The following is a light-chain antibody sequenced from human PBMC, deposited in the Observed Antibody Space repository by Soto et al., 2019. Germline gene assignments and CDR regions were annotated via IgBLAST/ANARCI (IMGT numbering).Light chain of an antibody. J-gene: IGKJ5*01. CDR1: QSLTNSF. V-gene: IGKV3-20*01. Sequence: IVLTQSPGTLSLSPGERATLSCRASQSLTNSFIAWYQQKPGQAPRLLIYDTSSRATGIPDRFSGSGSGTDFTLTISRLEPEDFAVFFCQQYGTSEIIFGQGTRLEMK. CDR3: QQYGTSEII. CDR2: DTS.